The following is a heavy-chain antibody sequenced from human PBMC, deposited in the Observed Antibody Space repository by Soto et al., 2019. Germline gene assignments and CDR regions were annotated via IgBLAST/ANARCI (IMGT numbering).Heavy chain of an antibody. V-gene: IGHV4-59*01. CDR1: GGSISSYY. CDR3: ARVSAVAGPYYFDY. CDR2: IYYSGST. Sequence: QVQLQESGPGLVKPSETLSLTCTVSGGSISSYYWSWIRQPPGKGLEWIGYIYYSGSTNYNPSLKSRVTISVDTSKKQFSLKLSSVTAADTAVYYCARVSAVAGPYYFDYWGQGTLVTVSS. D-gene: IGHD6-19*01. J-gene: IGHJ4*02.